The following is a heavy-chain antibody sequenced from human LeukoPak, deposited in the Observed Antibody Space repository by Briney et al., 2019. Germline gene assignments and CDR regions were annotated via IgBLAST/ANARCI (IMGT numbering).Heavy chain of an antibody. CDR3: AREGEMATRSNAY. Sequence: SVKVSCKASGGTFSSYAISWVRQAPGQELEWMGGIIPIFGTANYAQKFQGRVTITTDESTSTAYMELSSLRSEDTAVYYCAREGEMATRSNAYWGQGTLVTVSS. CDR1: GGTFSSYA. V-gene: IGHV1-69*05. J-gene: IGHJ4*02. D-gene: IGHD5-24*01. CDR2: IIPIFGTA.